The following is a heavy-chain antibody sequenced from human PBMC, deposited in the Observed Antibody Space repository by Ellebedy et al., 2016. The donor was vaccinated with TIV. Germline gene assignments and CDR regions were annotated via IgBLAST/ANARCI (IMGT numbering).Heavy chain of an antibody. CDR3: TKEGAVPGVPGYLSYDR. J-gene: IGHJ5*02. CDR2: VATDGTPT. Sequence: GESLKISCVASGFTFSSYGMHWVRQAPGKGLEWVAVVATDGTPTYYADSVKGRFTISRDNSKNNLYLQMNSLRAEDTAVYYCTKEGAVPGVPGYLSYDRWGQGALVTVSS. V-gene: IGHV3-30*18. D-gene: IGHD3-9*01. CDR1: GFTFSSYG.